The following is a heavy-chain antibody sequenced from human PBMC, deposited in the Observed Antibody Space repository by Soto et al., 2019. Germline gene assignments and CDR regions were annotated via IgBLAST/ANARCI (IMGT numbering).Heavy chain of an antibody. J-gene: IGHJ6*02. Sequence: QLQLQESGPGLVKPSETLSLTCAVSGGSISSRSYYWGWIRQPPGKGLEWIGSMYYSGSTYYNPSLKSRVTISVDTSKNQYPLKMSSVTAADTAVYYCAADTVTLYYYYYGMDVWGQGTTVTVSS. D-gene: IGHD4-17*01. CDR2: MYYSGST. V-gene: IGHV4-39*01. CDR1: GGSISSRSYY. CDR3: AADTVTLYYYYYGMDV.